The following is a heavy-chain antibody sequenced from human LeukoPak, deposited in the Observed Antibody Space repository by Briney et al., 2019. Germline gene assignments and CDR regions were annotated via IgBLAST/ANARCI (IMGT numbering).Heavy chain of an antibody. D-gene: IGHD3-10*01. CDR3: ARDLSRSRPYGSGSYYYYGMDV. V-gene: IGHV3-53*01. CDR1: GFTVSSNY. Sequence: GGSLRLSCAASGFTVSSNYMSWVRQAPGKGLEWVSVIYSGGSTYYADSVKGRFTISRDNSKNTLYLQMNSLRAEDTAVYYCARDLSRSRPYGSGSYYYYGMDVWGQGTTVTVSS. CDR2: IYSGGST. J-gene: IGHJ6*02.